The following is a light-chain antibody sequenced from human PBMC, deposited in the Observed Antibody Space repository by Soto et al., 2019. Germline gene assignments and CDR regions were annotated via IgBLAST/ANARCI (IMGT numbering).Light chain of an antibody. Sequence: QPVVTQPPSASGSPGQSVTISCTGSSSDVGAYNYVSWYQQHPGKAPKLMIYEVTKRPSGVPDRFSGSKSGNTASLTVSGLQAEDEADYYCSSYAGSNNLPFGGGTKVTVL. CDR3: SSYAGSNNLP. CDR2: EVT. V-gene: IGLV2-8*01. J-gene: IGLJ3*02. CDR1: SSDVGAYNY.